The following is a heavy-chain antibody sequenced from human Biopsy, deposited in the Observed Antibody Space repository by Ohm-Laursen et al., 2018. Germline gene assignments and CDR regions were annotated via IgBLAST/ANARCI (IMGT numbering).Heavy chain of an antibody. D-gene: IGHD2-21*02. CDR1: GDSVTKYY. CDR3: VRVSVTAYTLPRWFFDL. CDR2: IYYSVMT. Sequence: SETLSLTCTVSGDSVTKYYWSWIRQPPGKGLEWIGHIYYSVMTNYNPSLQSRVSISVDTSRNQVSLTLSSVTAADTAVYYCVRVSVTAYTLPRWFFDLWGRGTLVTVSS. V-gene: IGHV4-59*02. J-gene: IGHJ2*01.